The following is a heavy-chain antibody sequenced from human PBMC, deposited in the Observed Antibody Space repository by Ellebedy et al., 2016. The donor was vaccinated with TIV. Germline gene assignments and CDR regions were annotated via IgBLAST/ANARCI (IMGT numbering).Heavy chain of an antibody. J-gene: IGHJ6*02. D-gene: IGHD2-2*01. CDR3: ARDSGRYCSSTSCERKGYYYYYYGMDV. V-gene: IGHV4-59*01. Sequence: SETLSLTXTVSGGPISSYYWSWIRQPPGKGLEWIGYIYYSGSTNYNPSLKSRVTISVDTSKNQFSLKLSSVTAADTAVYYCARDSGRYCSSTSCERKGYYYYYYGMDVWGQGTTVTVSS. CDR1: GGPISSYY. CDR2: IYYSGST.